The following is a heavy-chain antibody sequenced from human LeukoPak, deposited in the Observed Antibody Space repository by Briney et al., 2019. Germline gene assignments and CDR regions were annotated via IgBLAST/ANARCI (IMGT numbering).Heavy chain of an antibody. CDR3: ASRVVPAATTMYYYYMDV. Sequence: SETLSLTCTVSGGSISSYYWSWIRQPPGKGLEWIGYINTSGSTNYNPSLKSRVTISVDTSKNQFSLKLSSVTAADTAVYYCASRVVPAATTMYYYYMDVWGKGTTVTVSS. CDR1: GGSISSYY. D-gene: IGHD2-2*01. CDR2: INTSGST. J-gene: IGHJ6*03. V-gene: IGHV4-4*09.